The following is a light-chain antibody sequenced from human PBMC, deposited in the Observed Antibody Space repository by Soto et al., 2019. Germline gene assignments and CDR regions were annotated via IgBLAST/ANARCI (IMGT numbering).Light chain of an antibody. Sequence: EIVMTQSPATLSVSPGERATLSCRASQSVSSNLAWYQQKPGQAPRLLIYGASTRPTGIPARFSGSGSGTEFTLTISSLQSEDFAVFYCQHYNNWSRTFGQGTKVEI. J-gene: IGKJ1*01. CDR1: QSVSSN. CDR3: QHYNNWSRT. V-gene: IGKV3-15*01. CDR2: GAS.